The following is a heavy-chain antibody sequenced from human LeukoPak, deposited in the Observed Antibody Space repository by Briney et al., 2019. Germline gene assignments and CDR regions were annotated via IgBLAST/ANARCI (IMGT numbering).Heavy chain of an antibody. Sequence: GGSLRLSCAASGFTFSSYWMHWVRQAPGKGLVWVSLIKTDGSSTNYADSVKGRFTISRDNAKNTLYLQVNSLRAEDTAVYYCAKDPTKAGVLYYFDYWGQGTLVTVSS. D-gene: IGHD6-13*01. CDR1: GFTFSSYW. CDR2: IKTDGSST. CDR3: AKDPTKAGVLYYFDY. V-gene: IGHV3-74*01. J-gene: IGHJ4*02.